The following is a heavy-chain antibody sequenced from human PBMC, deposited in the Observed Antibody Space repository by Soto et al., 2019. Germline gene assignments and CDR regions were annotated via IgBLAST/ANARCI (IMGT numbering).Heavy chain of an antibody. D-gene: IGHD2-21*01. CDR2: ISVSGGST. CDR3: AKDVVGCPSDGIDY. Sequence: EVQLLESGGGLVQPGGSLRLSCAASGFTFSSYAMSWVRQAPGKGLAWVSAISVSGGSTYYADSVKGRFTISRDNSKNTLYLQMNSLRAEDTAVYYCAKDVVGCPSDGIDYWGQGTLVPVSS. CDR1: GFTFSSYA. V-gene: IGHV3-23*01. J-gene: IGHJ4*02.